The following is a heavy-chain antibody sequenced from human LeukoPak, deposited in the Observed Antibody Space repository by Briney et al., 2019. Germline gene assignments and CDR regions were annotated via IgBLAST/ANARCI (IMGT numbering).Heavy chain of an antibody. CDR3: ARGPYAYTSSATLGSYNWFDP. CDR2: IYPGDSHT. CDR1: GSRFPNYW. D-gene: IGHD2-2*02. J-gene: IGHJ5*02. V-gene: IGHV5-51*01. Sequence: GESLKISCKGSGSRFPNYWIGWVRQMPGKGLEWMGIIYPGDSHTRYSPSFQDQVTTSVDKSISTAYLQWSSLKASDTAMYYCARGPYAYTSSATLGSYNWFDPWGQGSLVTVSS.